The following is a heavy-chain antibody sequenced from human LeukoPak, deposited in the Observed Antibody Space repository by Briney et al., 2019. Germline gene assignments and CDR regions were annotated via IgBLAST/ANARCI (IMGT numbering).Heavy chain of an antibody. CDR1: GGSFSGYY. V-gene: IGHV4-34*01. J-gene: IGHJ3*02. CDR2: IYHSGST. CDR3: AGISSGYGAFDI. D-gene: IGHD3-22*01. Sequence: PSETLSLTCAVYGGSFSGYYWSWIRQPPGKGLEWIGEIYHSGSTNYNPSLKSRVTISVDKSKNQFSLKLSSVTAADTAVYYCAGISSGYGAFDIWGQGTMVTVSS.